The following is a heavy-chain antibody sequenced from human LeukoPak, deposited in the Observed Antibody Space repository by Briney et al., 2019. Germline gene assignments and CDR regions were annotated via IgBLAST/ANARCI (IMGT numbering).Heavy chain of an antibody. CDR2: MNPNSGNT. D-gene: IGHD5-18*01. CDR1: GYTFTSYD. V-gene: IGHV1-18*01. CDR3: ARTGGYSYGFFDY. J-gene: IGHJ4*02. Sequence: ASVKVSCKASGYTFTSYDINWVRQATGQGLEWMGWMNPNSGNTNYAQKLQGRVTMTTDTSTSTAYMELRSLRSDDTAVYYCARTGGYSYGFFDYWGQGTLVTVSS.